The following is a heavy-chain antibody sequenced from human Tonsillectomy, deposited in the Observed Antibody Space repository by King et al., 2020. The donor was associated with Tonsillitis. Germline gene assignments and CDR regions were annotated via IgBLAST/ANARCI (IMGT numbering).Heavy chain of an antibody. J-gene: IGHJ4*02. CDR1: GGSFSGYY. D-gene: IGHD6-13*01. Sequence: VQLQQWGAGLLKPSETLSLICAVYGGSFSGYYWSWIRQPTGKGREWIGEINHSGSTNYNPPLKSRVTVSVDTSKNQFSLKMSSVTAADTAVYYCASTLDSGIWAPRYSFSDWGQGTLVTVSS. V-gene: IGHV4-34*01. CDR2: INHSGST. CDR3: ASTLDSGIWAPRYSFSD.